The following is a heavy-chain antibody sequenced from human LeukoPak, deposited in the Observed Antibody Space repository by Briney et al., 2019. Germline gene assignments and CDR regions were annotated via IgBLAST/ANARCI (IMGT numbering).Heavy chain of an antibody. Sequence: ESGGSLRLSCAASGFTFSSYAMSWVRQAPGKGLEWVSAISGSGGSTYYADSVKGRFTISRDNSKNTLYLQMNSLRAEDTAVYYCAKDDLDLVVGDYWGQGTLVTVSS. D-gene: IGHD3-22*01. CDR2: ISGSGGST. CDR3: AKDDLDLVVGDY. J-gene: IGHJ4*02. CDR1: GFTFSSYA. V-gene: IGHV3-23*01.